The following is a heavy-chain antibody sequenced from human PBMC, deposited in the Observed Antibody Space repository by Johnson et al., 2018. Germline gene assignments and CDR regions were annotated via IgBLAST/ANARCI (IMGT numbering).Heavy chain of an antibody. Sequence: VQLVQSGGGLVQPGGSLRLSCAASGFPFTMYAMHWVRQTPGKGLEWVSGVSRRGDSTYYADFVRGRCTVSRDNSNSTLSLQMNSRRADDTAVYYCAKNEAYGDSPRDAFDIWGQGTMVTVSS. CDR1: GFPFTMYA. V-gene: IGHV3-23*04. D-gene: IGHD4-17*01. CDR3: AKNEAYGDSPRDAFDI. CDR2: VSRRGDST. J-gene: IGHJ3*02.